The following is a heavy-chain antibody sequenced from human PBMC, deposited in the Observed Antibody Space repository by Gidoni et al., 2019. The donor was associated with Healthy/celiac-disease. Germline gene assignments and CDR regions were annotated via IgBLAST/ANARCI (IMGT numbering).Heavy chain of an antibody. D-gene: IGHD1-1*01. J-gene: IGHJ4*02. CDR3: AKEGTESSRYDY. V-gene: IGHV3-23*01. CDR2: IRGSGGST. Sequence: EVQLLESGGGLVQPGGSLRLSCAASGFTFSSYAMSWVRQAPGKGLEWVSAIRGSGGSTYYADAVKGRFTISRDNSKNTLYLQMNSLRAEDTAVYYCAKEGTESSRYDYWGQGTLVTVSS. CDR1: GFTFSSYA.